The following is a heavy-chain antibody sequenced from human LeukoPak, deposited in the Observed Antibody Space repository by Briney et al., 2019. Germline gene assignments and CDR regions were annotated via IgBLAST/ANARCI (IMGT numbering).Heavy chain of an antibody. CDR2: ISGSGGST. CDR3: ARVDGDYAFDY. J-gene: IGHJ4*02. CDR1: GFAFSRYA. Sequence: GGSLRLSCAASGFAFSRYAMSWVRQAPGEGLEWGSAISGSGGSTYYADSVKGGFTISRDNSKNTLYLKMNSLRAEDTAVYYCARVDGDYAFDYWGQGTLVTVSS. D-gene: IGHD4-17*01. V-gene: IGHV3-23*01.